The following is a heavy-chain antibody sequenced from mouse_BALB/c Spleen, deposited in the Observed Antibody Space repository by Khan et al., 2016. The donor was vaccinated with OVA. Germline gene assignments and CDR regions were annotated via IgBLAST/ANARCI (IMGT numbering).Heavy chain of an antibody. CDR1: GFTFSSFA. D-gene: IGHD1-1*01. Sequence: EVELVESGGGLVKPGGSLKLSCAASGFTFSSFAMSWVRQTPEKSLEWVASISSGGSTYYSASVIGRFTISRYNARNLLYLPLSRRMSEDTARYYCARVYGRSGVDDRSQGTTLTVAS. J-gene: IGHJ2*01. CDR2: ISSGGST. V-gene: IGHV5-6-5*01. CDR3: ARVYGRSGVDD.